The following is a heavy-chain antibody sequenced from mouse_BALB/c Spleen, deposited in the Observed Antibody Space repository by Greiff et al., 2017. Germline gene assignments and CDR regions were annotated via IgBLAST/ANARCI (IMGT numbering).Heavy chain of an antibody. J-gene: IGHJ2*01. V-gene: IGHV1S41*01. D-gene: IGHD2-14*01. Sequence: ELVKPGASVKLSCKASGYTFTSYWINWIKQRPGQGLEWIGRIAPGSGSTYYNEMFKGKATLTVDTSSSTAYIQLSSLSSEDSADYFCARGGNYFDYWGQGTTLTVSS. CDR3: ARGGNYFDY. CDR2: IAPGSGST. CDR1: GYTFTSYW.